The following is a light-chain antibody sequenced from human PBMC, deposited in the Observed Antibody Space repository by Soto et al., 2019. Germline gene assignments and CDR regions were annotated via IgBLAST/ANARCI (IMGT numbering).Light chain of an antibody. CDR3: CSYAGSSTSVV. CDR1: SSDVGSYNL. Sequence: QSVLTQPASVSGSPGQSITISCTGTSSDVGSYNLVSWYQQHPGKAPKLMIYEVSKRPSGVSNRFSGSKSGNTASLTISGLQVEDEADYYCCSYAGSSTSVVFGGGTKLTVL. CDR2: EVS. J-gene: IGLJ2*01. V-gene: IGLV2-23*02.